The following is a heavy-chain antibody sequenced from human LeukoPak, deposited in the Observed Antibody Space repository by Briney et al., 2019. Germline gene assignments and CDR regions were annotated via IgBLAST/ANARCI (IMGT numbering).Heavy chain of an antibody. J-gene: IGHJ4*02. D-gene: IGHD2-2*03. CDR3: ARHGSTDYFDY. CDR2: IYYSGST. V-gene: IGHV4-39*01. CDR1: GGSISSTTSY. Sequence: PSETLSLTCAVSGGSISSTTSYWGWIRQPPGKGLEWIGRIYYSGSTFYNPSLKSRVTISVDTSKNQLSPRLSSVTAADTAVYYCARHGSTDYFDYWGQGTLVTVSS.